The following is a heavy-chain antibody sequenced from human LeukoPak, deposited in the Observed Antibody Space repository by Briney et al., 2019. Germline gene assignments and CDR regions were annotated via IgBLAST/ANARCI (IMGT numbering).Heavy chain of an antibody. CDR2: IYYSGST. J-gene: IGHJ4*02. Sequence: SETLSLTCTVSGASISSYYWSWIRQPPGKGLEWIGYIYYSGSTNYNPSLKSRVTISVDTSKNQLSLKLNSVTAADTAVYYCARHRYITSSSYFDYWGQGTLVTVSS. V-gene: IGHV4-59*01. CDR3: ARHRYITSSSYFDY. CDR1: GASISSYY. D-gene: IGHD6-6*01.